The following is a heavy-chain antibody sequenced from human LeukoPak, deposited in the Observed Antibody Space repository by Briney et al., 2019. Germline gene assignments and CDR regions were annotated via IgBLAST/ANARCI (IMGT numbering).Heavy chain of an antibody. V-gene: IGHV5-51*01. CDR1: GYSFTSYW. CDR2: IYPGDSDT. J-gene: IGHJ5*02. D-gene: IGHD3-3*01. CDR3: ARYGIFGAKFHPNWFDP. Sequence: GESLKISCKGSGYSFTSYWIGWVRQMPGKGLEWMGIIYPGDSDTRYSPSFQGQVTISADKSISAAYLQWSSLKASDTAMYYCARYGIFGAKFHPNWFDPWGQGTLVTVSS.